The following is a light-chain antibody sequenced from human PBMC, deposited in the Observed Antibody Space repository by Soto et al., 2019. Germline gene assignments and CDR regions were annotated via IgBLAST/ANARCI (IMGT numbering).Light chain of an antibody. V-gene: IGLV1-51*01. CDR1: SSNIGGNS. Sequence: SVLTQPPSVSAAPGQKVTISCSDSSSNIGGNSVSWYQQLPGTAPKLLIYDDNKRPSGIPDRFSGSKSGTSATLGITGFQTGDEADYYCGSWDSSLSAYVFGTGTKVTVL. CDR2: DDN. CDR3: GSWDSSLSAYV. J-gene: IGLJ1*01.